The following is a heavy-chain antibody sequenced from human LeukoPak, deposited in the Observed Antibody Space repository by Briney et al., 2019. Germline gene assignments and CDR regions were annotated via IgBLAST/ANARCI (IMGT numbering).Heavy chain of an antibody. D-gene: IGHD3-10*01. Sequence: PGGSLRLSCAASGFTFSSYAMSWDRQAPGKGLEGVSAISGSGGSTYYAHSVKGRFTISRDNSENTLYLKMNSLRAEDTAVYYCAKVTVVLLWFGELPSWGQGTLVTVSS. V-gene: IGHV3-23*01. CDR1: GFTFSSYA. CDR2: ISGSGGST. CDR3: AKVTVVLLWFGELPS. J-gene: IGHJ4*02.